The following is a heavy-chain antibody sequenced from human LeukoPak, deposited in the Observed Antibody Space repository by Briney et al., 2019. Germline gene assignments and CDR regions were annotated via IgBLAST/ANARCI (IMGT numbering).Heavy chain of an antibody. CDR1: GGSISSYY. Sequence: SETLSLTCTVSGGSISSYYWSWIRQPAGKGLEWIGRIYTSGSTNYNPSLKSRVTISVDTSKNQFSLKLSSVTAADTAVYYCARGPGYYYGSGSYFSFWGQGTLVTVSS. J-gene: IGHJ4*02. CDR2: IYTSGST. V-gene: IGHV4-4*07. CDR3: ARGPGYYYGSGSYFSF. D-gene: IGHD3-10*01.